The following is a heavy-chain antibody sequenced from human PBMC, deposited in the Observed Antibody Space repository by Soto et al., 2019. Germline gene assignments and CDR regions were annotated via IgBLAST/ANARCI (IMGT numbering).Heavy chain of an antibody. V-gene: IGHV3-23*01. CDR1: GFTFSSYA. Sequence: PGGSLRLSCAASGFTFSSYAMSWVRQAPGKGLEWVSAISGSGGSTYYADSVKGRFTISRDNSKNTLYLQMNSLRAEDTAVYYCATTTQWFGESNYYYYGMDVWGQGTTVTVSS. CDR2: ISGSGGST. D-gene: IGHD3-10*01. J-gene: IGHJ6*02. CDR3: ATTTQWFGESNYYYYGMDV.